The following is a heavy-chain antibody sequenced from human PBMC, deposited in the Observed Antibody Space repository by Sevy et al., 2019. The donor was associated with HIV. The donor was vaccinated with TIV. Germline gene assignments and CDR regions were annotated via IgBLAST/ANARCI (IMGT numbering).Heavy chain of an antibody. CDR1: GFTFSSYG. D-gene: IGHD6-19*01. CDR2: ISYDGSNK. Sequence: GGSLRLSCAASGFTFSSYGMHWDRQAPGKGLEWVAVISYDGSNKYYADSVKGRFTISRDNSKNTLYLQMNSLRAEDTAVYYCAKDQEGQWLASYYYYGMDVWGQGTTVTVSS. CDR3: AKDQEGQWLASYYYYGMDV. V-gene: IGHV3-30*18. J-gene: IGHJ6*02.